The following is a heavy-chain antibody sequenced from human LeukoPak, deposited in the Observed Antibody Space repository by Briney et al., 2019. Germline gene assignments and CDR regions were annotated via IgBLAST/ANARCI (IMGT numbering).Heavy chain of an antibody. CDR3: ARGTYDILTGYVHYYMDV. CDR2: TFAGYSYT. CDR1: GYNFTPYW. V-gene: IGHV5-51*01. Sequence: GESLKISCQSSGYNFTPYWIVWVRQMPGKGLEWMGITFAGYSYTIYSPSFQGQVTISVDKSISTAYLQWSSLKASDTAMYYCARGTYDILTGYVHYYMDVWGKGTTVTVSS. J-gene: IGHJ6*03. D-gene: IGHD3-9*01.